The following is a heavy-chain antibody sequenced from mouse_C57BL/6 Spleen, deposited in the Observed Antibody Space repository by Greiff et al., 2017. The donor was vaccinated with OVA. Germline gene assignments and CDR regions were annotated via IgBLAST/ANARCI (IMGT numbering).Heavy chain of an antibody. D-gene: IGHD1-1*01. CDR1: GFSLTSYG. CDR2: IWSGGST. V-gene: IGHV2-2*01. J-gene: IGHJ1*03. Sequence: QVQLQQSGPGLVQPSQSLSITCTVSGFSLTSYGVHWVRQSPGKGLEWLGVIWSGGSTDYNAAFISRLSISKDNSKSQVFFKMNSLQADDTAIYYCARGISYGSSYPYWYFDVWGTGTTVTVSS. CDR3: ARGISYGSSYPYWYFDV.